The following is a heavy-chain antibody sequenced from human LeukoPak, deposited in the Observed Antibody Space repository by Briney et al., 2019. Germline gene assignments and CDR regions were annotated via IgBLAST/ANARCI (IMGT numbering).Heavy chain of an antibody. CDR1: GFTFSRYW. V-gene: IGHV3-74*01. J-gene: IGHJ6*03. CDR2: INSDGSST. CDR3: AKDFGELASYYMDV. D-gene: IGHD3-10*01. Sequence: PGGSLRLSCAASGFTFSRYWMHWVRQAPGKELVWVSRINSDGSSTSYADSVRGRFTISRDNAKNTLYLQMNSLRAGDTAVYYCAKDFGELASYYMDVWGKGTTVTVSS.